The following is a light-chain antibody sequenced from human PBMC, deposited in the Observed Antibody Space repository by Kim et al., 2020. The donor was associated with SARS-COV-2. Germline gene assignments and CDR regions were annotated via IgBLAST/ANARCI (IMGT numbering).Light chain of an antibody. CDR3: NSRGSNDNVL. CDR1: SLRSYY. J-gene: IGLJ2*01. CDR2: GKN. V-gene: IGLV3-19*01. Sequence: ALGQKVRITCKGDSLRSYYATWYQQKPGQAPIVVIYGKNNRPSGIPDRFSGSSSGDTASLTITGTQAGDEADYYCNSRGSNDNVLFGGGTQLTVL.